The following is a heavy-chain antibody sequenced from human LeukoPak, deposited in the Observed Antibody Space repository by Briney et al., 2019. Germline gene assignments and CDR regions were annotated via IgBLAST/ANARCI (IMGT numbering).Heavy chain of an antibody. J-gene: IGHJ5*02. CDR1: GFTFSNYF. V-gene: IGHV3-74*03. Sequence: GGSLRLSCAAAGFTFSNYFMHWVRQAPGKGLVWVSRINSDGTTTMYADSVKGRFTISRDNAKNTLYLQMNSLRDEDTAVYYCARRVDATRWFDPWGQGTLVTVSS. CDR3: ARRVDATRWFDP. D-gene: IGHD2-15*01. CDR2: INSDGTTT.